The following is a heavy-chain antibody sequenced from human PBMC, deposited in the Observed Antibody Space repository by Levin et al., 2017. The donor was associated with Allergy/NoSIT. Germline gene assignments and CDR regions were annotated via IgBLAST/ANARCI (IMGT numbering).Heavy chain of an antibody. D-gene: IGHD3-10*01. Sequence: GGSLRLSCAASGFTFSSYAMSWVRQAPGKGLEWVSAISGSGGSTYYADSVKGRFTISRDNSKNTLYLQMNSLRAEDTAVYYCAKGEWGGSLGPYGSGSDYYYYMDVWGKGTTVTVSS. CDR2: ISGSGGST. CDR3: AKGEWGGSLGPYGSGSDYYYYMDV. CDR1: GFTFSSYA. J-gene: IGHJ6*03. V-gene: IGHV3-23*01.